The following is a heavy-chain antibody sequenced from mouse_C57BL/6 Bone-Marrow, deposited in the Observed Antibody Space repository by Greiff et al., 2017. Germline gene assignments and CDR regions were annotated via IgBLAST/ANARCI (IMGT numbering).Heavy chain of an antibody. D-gene: IGHD2-1*01. CDR2: INPNNGGT. Sequence: EVQLQQSVPELVKPGASVKMSCKASGYTFKDYNMHWVKQRPGKSLEWIGNINPNNGGTRYNQKFKGKATLTVNKSSSTAYMELSSLTSEDSAVYYCARRGDGNYFDYWGQGTTLTVSS. J-gene: IGHJ2*01. CDR1: GYTFKDYN. CDR3: ARRGDGNYFDY. V-gene: IGHV1-22*01.